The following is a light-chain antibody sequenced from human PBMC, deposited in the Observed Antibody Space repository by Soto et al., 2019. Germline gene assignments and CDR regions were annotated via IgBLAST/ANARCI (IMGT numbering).Light chain of an antibody. CDR2: DAS. Sequence: EIVLTQSPATLSLSPGERATLSCKASQSVSSYLAWYQQKPGQAPRLLIYDASNRATGIPARFSGSGSGTDFTLTISSLEPEDSAVYYCQQRRNWWTFGQGTKVEIK. V-gene: IGKV3-11*01. J-gene: IGKJ1*01. CDR1: QSVSSY. CDR3: QQRRNWWT.